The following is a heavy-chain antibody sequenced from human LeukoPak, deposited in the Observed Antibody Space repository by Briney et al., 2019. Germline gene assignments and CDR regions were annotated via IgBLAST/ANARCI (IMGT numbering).Heavy chain of an antibody. CDR1: GFTFSSYA. J-gene: IGHJ4*02. CDR2: ISYDGSNK. V-gene: IGHV3-30-3*01. Sequence: GRSLRLSCAASGFTFSSYAMHWVRQAPGKGLEWVAVISYDGSNKYYADSVKGRFTISRDNSKNTLYLQMNSLRAEDTAVYYCARSFLWYVGYYFDYWGQGTLVTVSS. CDR3: ARSFLWYVGYYFDY. D-gene: IGHD3-3*02.